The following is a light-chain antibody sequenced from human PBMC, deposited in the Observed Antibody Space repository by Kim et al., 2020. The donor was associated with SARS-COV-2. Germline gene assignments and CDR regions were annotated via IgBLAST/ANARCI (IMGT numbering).Light chain of an antibody. CDR3: QQYNSHLYT. CDR2: KAS. J-gene: IGKJ2*01. V-gene: IGKV1-5*03. Sequence: DIQMTQSPSTLSASVGDRVTITCRASQTISSWLAWYQQKPGKAPKLLIYKASTLESGVPSRFSGSGSGTEFTLTISSLQPDDFATYYCQQYNSHLYTFGQGTKLDI. CDR1: QTISSW.